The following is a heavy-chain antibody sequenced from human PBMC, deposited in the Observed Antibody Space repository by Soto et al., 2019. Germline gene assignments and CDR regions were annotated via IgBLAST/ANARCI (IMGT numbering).Heavy chain of an antibody. CDR3: ARDLHSSSWYRGWFDP. D-gene: IGHD6-13*01. CDR1: GYTFTAYY. Sequence: ASVKVSCKASGYTFTAYYMHWVRQAPGQGLEWMGWINPSSGFTNYAQNFQGRVTMTRDTSITTAYMELISLRSDDTAVYYCARDLHSSSWYRGWFDPWGQGTLVTVS. CDR2: INPSSGFT. V-gene: IGHV1-2*02. J-gene: IGHJ5*02.